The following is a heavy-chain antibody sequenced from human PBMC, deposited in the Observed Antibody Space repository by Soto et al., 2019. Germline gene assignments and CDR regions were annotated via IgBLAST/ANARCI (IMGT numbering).Heavy chain of an antibody. V-gene: IGHV4-59*01. Sequence: ETLSLTCTVSGGSISSYYWSWIRQPPGKGLEWIGYIYYSGSTNYNPSLKSRVTISVDTSKNQFSLKLSSVTAADTAVYYCARVHYDSSGYHLLDYWGQGTLVTVSS. D-gene: IGHD3-22*01. CDR1: GGSISSYY. J-gene: IGHJ4*02. CDR2: IYYSGST. CDR3: ARVHYDSSGYHLLDY.